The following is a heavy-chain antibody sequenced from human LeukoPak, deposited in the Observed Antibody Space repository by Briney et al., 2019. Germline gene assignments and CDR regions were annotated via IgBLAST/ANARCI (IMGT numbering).Heavy chain of an antibody. V-gene: IGHV3-23*01. CDR3: AKDQPYYDSSGGEFDY. Sequence: GGSLRLSCAASGFTFSSYAMSWVRQAPGKGLEWVSAISGSGGSTYYADSVKGRFTISRDNSKNTLYLQMNSLRAEDTAVYYCAKDQPYYDSSGGEFDYWGQGTLVTVSS. CDR1: GFTFSSYA. D-gene: IGHD3-22*01. CDR2: ISGSGGST. J-gene: IGHJ4*02.